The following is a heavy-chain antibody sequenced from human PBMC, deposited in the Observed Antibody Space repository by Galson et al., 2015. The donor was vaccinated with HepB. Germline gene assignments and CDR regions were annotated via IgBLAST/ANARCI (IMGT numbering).Heavy chain of an antibody. CDR1: GGSISSYY. J-gene: IGHJ4*02. CDR3: ARSMVDGYNPAY. D-gene: IGHD5-24*01. CDR2: IYYSGST. V-gene: IGHV4-59*08. Sequence: ETLSLTCTVSGGSISSYYWSWIRQPPGKGLEWIGYIYYSGSTNYNPSLKSRVTISVDTSKNQFSLKLSSVTAADTAVYYCARSMVDGYNPAYWGQGTLVTVSS.